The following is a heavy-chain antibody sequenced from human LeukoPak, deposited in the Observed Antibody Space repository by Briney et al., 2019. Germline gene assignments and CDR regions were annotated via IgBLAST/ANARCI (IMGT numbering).Heavy chain of an antibody. CDR3: AKETYNSGWFPDY. CDR2: ISGTGAIT. J-gene: IGHJ4*02. Sequence: GGSLRLSCVGSGFTFSSYWMTWVRQAPGKGLEWVSVISGTGAITYYADSVKGRFTISRDNSKNTLYLQMDSLRAEDTALYYCAKETYNSGWFPDYWGQGTLVTVSS. CDR1: GFTFSSYW. D-gene: IGHD6-19*01. V-gene: IGHV3-23*01.